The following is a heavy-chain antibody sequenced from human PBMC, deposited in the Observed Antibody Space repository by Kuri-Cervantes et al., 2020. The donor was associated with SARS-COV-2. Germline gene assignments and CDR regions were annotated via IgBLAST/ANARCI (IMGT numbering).Heavy chain of an antibody. D-gene: IGHD3-10*01. CDR1: GGSISSYY. J-gene: IGHJ5*02. CDR2: IYYSGST. V-gene: IGHV4-59*01. Sequence: GSLRLSCTVSGGSISSYYWSWIRQPAGKGLEWIGYIYYSGSTNYNPSLKSRVTISEDTSKNQFSLKLSSVTAADTAVYYCARDYGASGYNWFVPCGQGTLVTVSS. CDR3: ARDYGASGYNWFVP.